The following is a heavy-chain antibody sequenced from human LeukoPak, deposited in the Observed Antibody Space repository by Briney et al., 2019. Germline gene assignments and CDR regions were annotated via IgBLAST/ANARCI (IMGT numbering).Heavy chain of an antibody. CDR1: EFSVGSNY. D-gene: IGHD4-17*01. CDR3: TTPTPTVTYIFDY. J-gene: IGHJ4*02. Sequence: PGGSLRLSCAASEFSVGSNYMTWVRQAPGKGLEWVSLIYSGGSTYYADSVKGRFTISRDNSKNTLYLQMNSLRAEDTAVYYCTTPTPTVTYIFDYWGQGTLVTVSS. CDR2: IYSGGST. V-gene: IGHV3-66*04.